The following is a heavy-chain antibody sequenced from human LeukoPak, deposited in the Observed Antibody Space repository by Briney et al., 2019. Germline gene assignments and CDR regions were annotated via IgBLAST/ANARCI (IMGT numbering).Heavy chain of an antibody. CDR1: GGAISTYY. CDR2: IYYSGST. V-gene: IGHV4-59*01. CDR3: ARDLPYYYYMDV. J-gene: IGHJ6*03. Sequence: SETLSLTCTVSGGAISTYYWGWIRQPPGKGLEWIGYIYYSGSTNYNPSLKSRVTISVDTSKNQFSLRLSSVTAADTAVYYCARDLPYYYYMDVWGKGTTVTVSS.